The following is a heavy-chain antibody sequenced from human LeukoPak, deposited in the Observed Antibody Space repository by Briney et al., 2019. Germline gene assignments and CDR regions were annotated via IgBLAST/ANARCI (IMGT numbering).Heavy chain of an antibody. CDR1: GGSISSGSYY. J-gene: IGHJ4*02. Sequence: SETLSLTCTVSGGSISSGSYYWSWIRQPAGKGLEWIGYIYYSGSTYYNPSLKSRVTISVDTSKNQFSLKLSSVTAADTAVYYCARAYEDYSNKYYFDYWGQGTLVTVSS. CDR2: IYYSGST. V-gene: IGHV4-61*10. D-gene: IGHD4-11*01. CDR3: ARAYEDYSNKYYFDY.